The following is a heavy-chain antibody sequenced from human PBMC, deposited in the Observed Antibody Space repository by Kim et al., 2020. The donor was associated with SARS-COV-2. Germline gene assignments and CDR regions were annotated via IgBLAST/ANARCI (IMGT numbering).Heavy chain of an antibody. V-gene: IGHV7-4-1*02. CDR2: INTNTGNP. CDR1: GYTFTSYA. D-gene: IGHD5-18*01. J-gene: IGHJ3*02. Sequence: ASVKVSCKASGYTFTSYAMNWVRQAPGQGLEWMGWINTNTGNPTYAQGFTGRFVFSLDTSVSTAYLQISSLKAEDTAVYYCAREGYSYGYGAFDIWGQGTMVTVSS. CDR3: AREGYSYGYGAFDI.